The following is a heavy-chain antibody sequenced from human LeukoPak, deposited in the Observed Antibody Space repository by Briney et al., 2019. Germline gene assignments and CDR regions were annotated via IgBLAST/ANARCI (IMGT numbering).Heavy chain of an antibody. CDR3: ARVGTPHVADYYYYYMDV. CDR2: IYSGGST. CDR1: GFTVSSNY. J-gene: IGHJ6*03. D-gene: IGHD2-15*01. V-gene: IGHV3-66*01. Sequence: GGSLRLSCAASGFTVSSNYMSWVRQAPGKGLEWVSVIYSGGSTYYADSVKGRFTISRDNSKNTLYLQMGSLRAEDMAVYYCARVGTPHVADYYYYYMDVWGKGTTVTISS.